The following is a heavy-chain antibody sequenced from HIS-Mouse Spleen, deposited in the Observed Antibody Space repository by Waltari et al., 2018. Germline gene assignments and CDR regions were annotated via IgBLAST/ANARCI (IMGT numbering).Heavy chain of an antibody. Sequence: EVQLVETGGGLIQPGGSLRLSCAASGFTVSSNYMSWVRQAPGKGLEWGSVIYSGDSTYCADYVKGRFTISRDNSKNTLYLQMNSLRAEDTAVYYCARHYYYGSGSYYFDYWVQGTLVTVSS. J-gene: IGHJ4*02. CDR3: ARHYYYGSGSYYFDY. CDR1: GFTVSSNY. CDR2: IYSGDST. D-gene: IGHD3-10*01. V-gene: IGHV3-53*02.